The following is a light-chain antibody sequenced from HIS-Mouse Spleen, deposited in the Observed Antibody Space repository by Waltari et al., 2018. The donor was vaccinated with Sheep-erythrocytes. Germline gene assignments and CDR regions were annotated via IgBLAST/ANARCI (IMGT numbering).Light chain of an antibody. J-gene: IGKJ4*01. V-gene: IGKV1-39*01. CDR1: QSISRY. Sequence: DIQMTQSPSSLSASVGDRVTITCRASQSISRYLNWYQQKPGKAPTLLVFAASSVQSGVPSRFSGSGSGTDFTLTISSLQPEDFATYYCQQSYSTPPLTFGGGTKVEIK. CDR2: AAS. CDR3: QQSYSTPPLT.